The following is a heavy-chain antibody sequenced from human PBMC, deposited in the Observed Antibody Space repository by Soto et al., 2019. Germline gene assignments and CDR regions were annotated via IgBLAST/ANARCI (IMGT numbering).Heavy chain of an antibody. CDR2: IDVGSGNT. CDR1: TFTFASSA. J-gene: IGHJ4*02. D-gene: IGHD1-26*01. CDR3: ATYREGAAYYFDC. V-gene: IGHV1-58*01. Sequence: QMQLVQSGPEVKKPGTSVKFSCKASTFTFASSAVQWVRPARGQRLEWIGWIDVGSGNTKNAQNFQEICTITRDMSSVTAYLELSSLRSEADAVCYCATYREGAAYYFDCGGQGTLFTVSS.